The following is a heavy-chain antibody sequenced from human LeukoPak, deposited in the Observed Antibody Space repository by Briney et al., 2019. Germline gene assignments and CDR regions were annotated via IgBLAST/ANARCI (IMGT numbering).Heavy chain of an antibody. CDR2: INPSGGCT. CDR1: GYTFTSYY. J-gene: IGHJ4*02. Sequence: GASVKVSCKSSGYTFTSYYMYWVRQAPGQGLEWMGIINPSGGCTSYAQKFQGRVTMTRDTSTSTVYMELSSLRSEDTAVYYCARDSGMVRGTVDYWGQGTLVTVSS. CDR3: ARDSGMVRGTVDY. V-gene: IGHV1-46*01. D-gene: IGHD3-10*01.